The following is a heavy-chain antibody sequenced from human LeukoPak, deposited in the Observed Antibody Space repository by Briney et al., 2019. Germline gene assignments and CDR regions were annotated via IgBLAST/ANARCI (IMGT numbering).Heavy chain of an antibody. CDR1: GGTFSNYA. D-gene: IGHD1-26*01. CDR3: ARERRGGSYFTEKHLDH. J-gene: IGHJ4*02. CDR2: IIPIFGTA. V-gene: IGHV1-69*13. Sequence: SVKVSCKASGGTFSNYAISWVRQAPGQGLEWMGAIIPIFGTANYAQKFQGRVTITADESTGTAYMELSSLRSEDTAVYYCARERRGGSYFTEKHLDHWGQGTLVAVSS.